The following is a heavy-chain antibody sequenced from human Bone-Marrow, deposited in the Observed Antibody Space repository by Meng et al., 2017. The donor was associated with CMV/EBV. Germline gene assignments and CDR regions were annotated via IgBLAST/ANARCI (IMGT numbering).Heavy chain of an antibody. CDR1: GFTFSSSW. J-gene: IGHJ5*02. V-gene: IGHV3-52*01. CDR2: IKCDGSEK. CDR3: ARDRLPSLVVPAANLFDP. D-gene: IGHD2-2*01. Sequence: GESLKISCAASGFTFSSSWMHWVCQAPEKGLEWVADIKCDGSEKYYVDSVKGRFTISRDNAKNSLYLQMNSLRAEDTAVYYCARDRLPSLVVPAANLFDPWGQGTLVTVSS.